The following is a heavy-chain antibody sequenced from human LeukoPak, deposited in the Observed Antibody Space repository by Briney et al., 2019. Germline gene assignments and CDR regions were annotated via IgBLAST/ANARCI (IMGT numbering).Heavy chain of an antibody. CDR2: INAGNGNT. J-gene: IGHJ5*02. V-gene: IGHV1-3*01. CDR3: ARDFFDSSGYYYPWFDP. D-gene: IGHD3-22*01. CDR1: GYTFTSYA. Sequence: ASVKVSCKASGYTFTSYAMHWVRQAPGQRLEWMGWINAGNGNTKYSQKFQGRVTITRDTSASTAYMELSSLRSDDTAVYYCARDFFDSSGYYYPWFDPWGQGTLVTVSS.